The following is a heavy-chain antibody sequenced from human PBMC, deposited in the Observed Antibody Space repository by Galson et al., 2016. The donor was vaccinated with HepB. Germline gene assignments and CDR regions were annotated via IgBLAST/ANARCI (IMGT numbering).Heavy chain of an antibody. Sequence: SLRLSCAASGLTFSDYWTHWVRQGPGKGLVWVSGTNSDGTSTTYADSVKGRFTVSGDNGKNTKYLQMNSLRVEDTGVYYCGQSGDYYQYYGMDVWGQGTTVTVSS. V-gene: IGHV3-74*01. CDR3: GQSGDYYQYYGMDV. J-gene: IGHJ6*02. CDR2: TNSDGTST. CDR1: GLTFSDYW. D-gene: IGHD6-19*01.